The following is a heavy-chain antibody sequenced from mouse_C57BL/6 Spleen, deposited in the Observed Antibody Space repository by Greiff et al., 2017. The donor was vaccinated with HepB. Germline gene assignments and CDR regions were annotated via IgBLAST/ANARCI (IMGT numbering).Heavy chain of an antibody. Sequence: VKLMESGPELVKPGASVKLSCKASGYTFTSYDINWVKQRPGQGLEWIGWIYPRDGSTKYNEKFKGKATLTVDTSSSTAYMELHSLTSEDSAVYFCAREQTGTSFAYWGQGTLVTVSA. CDR3: AREQTGTSFAY. V-gene: IGHV1-85*01. D-gene: IGHD4-1*01. CDR1: GYTFTSYD. J-gene: IGHJ3*01. CDR2: IYPRDGST.